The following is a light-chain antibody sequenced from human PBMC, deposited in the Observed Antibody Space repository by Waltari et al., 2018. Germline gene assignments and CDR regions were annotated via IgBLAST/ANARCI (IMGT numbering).Light chain of an antibody. Sequence: QSALTQPASVSGSPGQSLTISCTGTSRDFASYNYVSWYQQHPGKAPKLVIYDATYRPSGVSVRFSGSKSGNTASLTISGLQPEGEAAYYCSSYSGSITLFGGGTKLSVL. CDR2: DAT. J-gene: IGLJ2*01. CDR1: SRDFASYNY. CDR3: SSYSGSITL. V-gene: IGLV2-14*03.